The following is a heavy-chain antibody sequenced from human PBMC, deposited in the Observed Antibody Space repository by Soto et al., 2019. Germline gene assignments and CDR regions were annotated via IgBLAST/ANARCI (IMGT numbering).Heavy chain of an antibody. J-gene: IGHJ3*02. CDR1: EFTFSNYA. CDR2: ISSSGGST. D-gene: IGHD4-17*01. Sequence: AGGSLRLSGAASEFTFSNYAMSWVRQAPGKGLEWVSGISSSGGSTYYADSVKGRFTISRDNSKDTLSLQMNSLRAEDTAVYYCAKDANGYFVGGFEMWGQRTKVTVS. V-gene: IGHV3-23*01. CDR3: AKDANGYFVGGFEM.